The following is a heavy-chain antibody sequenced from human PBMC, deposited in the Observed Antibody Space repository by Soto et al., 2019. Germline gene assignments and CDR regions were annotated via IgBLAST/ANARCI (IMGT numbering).Heavy chain of an antibody. D-gene: IGHD6-13*01. CDR1: GYTFTSYG. J-gene: IGHJ4*02. CDR2: ISAYNGNT. Sequence: ASLKVSCKASGYTFTSYGISWVRQAPGQGLEWMGWISAYNGNTNYAQKLQGRVTMTTDTSTSTAYMELRSLRSDDTAVYYCARGLHSSSWYPGHYWGQGTLVTVSS. V-gene: IGHV1-18*01. CDR3: ARGLHSSSWYPGHY.